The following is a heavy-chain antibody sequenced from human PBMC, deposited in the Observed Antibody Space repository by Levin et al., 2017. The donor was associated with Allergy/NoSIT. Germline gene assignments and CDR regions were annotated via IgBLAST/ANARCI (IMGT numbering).Heavy chain of an antibody. CDR3: AKVGENERGQTFDY. Sequence: GGSLRLSCAASGFTFSSYGMHWVRQAPGKGLEGVAVITYDGSIKYYADSVKGRFTISRDNSKNTLYLQMNSLRAEDTAVYYCAKVGENERGQTFDYWGQGTLVTVSS. J-gene: IGHJ4*02. V-gene: IGHV3-30*18. D-gene: IGHD1-1*01. CDR1: GFTFSSYG. CDR2: ITYDGSIK.